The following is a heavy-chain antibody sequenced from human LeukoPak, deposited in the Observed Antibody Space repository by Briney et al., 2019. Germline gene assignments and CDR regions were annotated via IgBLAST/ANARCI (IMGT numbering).Heavy chain of an antibody. D-gene: IGHD4-11*01. Sequence: PGGALRLSCAASGCTFSNAWMSWVRQAPGKGLEWVGCIKHKTDGRTIDYAAPEKGRFTISRDDSKNTLYLQMNSLNTEDTAVYYCTTGTVTPYYYYYYMDVWGKGTTVTVSS. CDR3: TTGTVTPYYYYYYMDV. CDR1: GCTFSNAW. CDR2: IKHKTDGRTI. J-gene: IGHJ6*03. V-gene: IGHV3-15*01.